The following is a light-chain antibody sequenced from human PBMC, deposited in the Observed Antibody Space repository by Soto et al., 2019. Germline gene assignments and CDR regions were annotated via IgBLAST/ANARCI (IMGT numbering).Light chain of an antibody. CDR3: CSYAGSYTYV. V-gene: IGLV2-11*01. J-gene: IGLJ3*02. Sequence: QSALTQPRSVSGSPGQSVTISCTGTSGDVGGYNSVSWYQQHPGKAPHLMIYDVSKRPSGVPDRFSGSKSGNTASLTISGLQAEDEDDYYCCSYAGSYTYVFGGGTKLTVL. CDR1: SGDVGGYNS. CDR2: DVS.